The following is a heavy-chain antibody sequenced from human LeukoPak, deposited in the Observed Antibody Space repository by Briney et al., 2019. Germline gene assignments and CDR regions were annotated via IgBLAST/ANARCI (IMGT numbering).Heavy chain of an antibody. Sequence: PSETLSLTCTVSGGSISSSSYYWGWIRQPPGKGLEWIGSIYYSGSTYYNPSLKSRVTISVDTSKNQFSLKLSSVTAADTAVYYCAREILPDLSYVWGSYFDYWGQGTLVTVSS. J-gene: IGHJ4*02. CDR1: GGSISSSSYY. CDR3: AREILPDLSYVWGSYFDY. V-gene: IGHV4-39*07. D-gene: IGHD3-16*01. CDR2: IYYSGST.